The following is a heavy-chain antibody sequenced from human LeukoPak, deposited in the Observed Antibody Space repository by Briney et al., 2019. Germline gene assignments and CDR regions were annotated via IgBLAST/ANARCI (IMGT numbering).Heavy chain of an antibody. CDR2: ISSSGSTI. CDR1: GFTFSSYW. Sequence: GGSLRLSCAASGFTFSSYWMHWVRQAPGKGLEWVSYISSSGSTIYYADSVKGRFTISRDNAKNSLYMQMNSLRAEDTAVYYCARDGIAGLDYWGQGTLVTVSS. J-gene: IGHJ4*02. D-gene: IGHD6-13*01. CDR3: ARDGIAGLDY. V-gene: IGHV3-48*04.